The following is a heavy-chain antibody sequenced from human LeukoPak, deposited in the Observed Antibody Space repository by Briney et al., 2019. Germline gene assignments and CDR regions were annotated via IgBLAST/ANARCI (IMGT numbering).Heavy chain of an antibody. Sequence: GGSLRLSCVASGFTFSTYWMHWVRQPPGKGLVWVSCINPEGRGTSYADSVKGRFTISRDNAKDTVYLQMNSLRADDTAVYYCYSPEADYWGRGTLVTVSS. V-gene: IGHV3-74*01. CDR2: INPEGRGT. CDR3: YSPEADY. CDR1: GFTFSTYW. D-gene: IGHD2-15*01. J-gene: IGHJ4*02.